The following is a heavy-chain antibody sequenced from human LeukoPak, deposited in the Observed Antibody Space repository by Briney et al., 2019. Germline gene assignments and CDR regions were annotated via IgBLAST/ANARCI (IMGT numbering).Heavy chain of an antibody. J-gene: IGHJ5*02. CDR2: ISGSGGRT. V-gene: IGHV3-23*01. Sequence: GGSLRLSCAASGFTFSSYDMTWVRQAPGKGLEWVSVISGSGGRTSYADSVKGRFTISRDNSKNTLYLQMNSLRAEDTALYYCAKCGGSYPLNWFDPWGQGTLVTVSS. CDR3: AKCGGSYPLNWFDP. CDR1: GFTFSSYD. D-gene: IGHD1-26*01.